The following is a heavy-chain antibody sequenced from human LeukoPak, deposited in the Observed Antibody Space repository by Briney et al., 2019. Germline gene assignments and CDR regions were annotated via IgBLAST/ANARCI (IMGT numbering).Heavy chain of an antibody. V-gene: IGHV4-39*07. Sequence: SETLSLTCTVSGGSISSSSYYWGWIRQPPGKGLEWIGSIYYSGSTYYNPSLKSRVTISVDTSKNQFSLKLSSVTAADTAVYYCARVESSSSGFDYWGQGTLVTVSS. J-gene: IGHJ4*02. CDR3: ARVESSSSGFDY. CDR2: IYYSGST. D-gene: IGHD6-6*01. CDR1: GGSISSSSYY.